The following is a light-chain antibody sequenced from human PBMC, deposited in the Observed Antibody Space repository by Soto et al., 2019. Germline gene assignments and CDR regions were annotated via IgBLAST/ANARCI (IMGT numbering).Light chain of an antibody. J-gene: IGKJ4*01. V-gene: IGKV3-11*01. CDR2: DAS. CDR1: QSVNIH. Sequence: EVVMTQSPATLSVSPGERATLSCRASQSVNIHLAWYQQKPGQAPRLLIYDASIRATGIPARFSGSGSGTDFTLTIGGLEPEDFAVYYCLQRSNWLTFGGRTKVDIK. CDR3: LQRSNWLT.